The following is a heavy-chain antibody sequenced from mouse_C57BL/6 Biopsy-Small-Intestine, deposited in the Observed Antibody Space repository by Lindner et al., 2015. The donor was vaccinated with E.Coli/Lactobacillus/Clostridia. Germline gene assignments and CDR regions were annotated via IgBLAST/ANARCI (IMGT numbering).Heavy chain of an antibody. V-gene: IGHV1-61*01. CDR3: ARSPLVVAREVPYYAMDY. CDR1: GYTFTSYW. J-gene: IGHJ4*01. CDR2: IYPSDSET. Sequence: VQLQESGAELVRPGSSVKLSCKASGYTFTSYWMDWVKQRPGQGLEWIGNIYPSDSETHYNQKFKDKATLTVDKSSSTAYMQLSSLTSEDSAVYYCARSPLVVAREVPYYAMDYWGQGTSVTVSS. D-gene: IGHD1-1*01.